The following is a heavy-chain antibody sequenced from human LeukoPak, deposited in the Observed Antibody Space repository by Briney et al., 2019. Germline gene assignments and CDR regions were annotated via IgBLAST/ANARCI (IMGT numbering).Heavy chain of an antibody. Sequence: ASVKVSCKASGYTFTDYYMHWVRQAPGQGFEWTGWINPNDGDTNYAQKFQGRVTMTRDTSISTAHMEVSRLRSDDAAVYYCARANFLYCSSTTCLFDYWGQGTLVTVSS. V-gene: IGHV1-2*02. J-gene: IGHJ4*02. CDR1: GYTFTDYY. D-gene: IGHD2-2*01. CDR3: ARANFLYCSSTTCLFDY. CDR2: INPNDGDT.